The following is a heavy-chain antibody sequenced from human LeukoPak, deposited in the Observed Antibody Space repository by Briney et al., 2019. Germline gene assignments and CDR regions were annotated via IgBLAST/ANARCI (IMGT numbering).Heavy chain of an antibody. Sequence: SETLSLTCAVSGGSGGSISSSNYWSWVRQPPGKGLEWIGEIYHSGSTNYNPSLKSRVTISVDKSKNQFSLKLSSVTAADTAVYYCASLYGSGSQRPDYWGQGTLVTVSS. J-gene: IGHJ4*02. V-gene: IGHV4-4*02. D-gene: IGHD3-10*01. CDR3: ASLYGSGSQRPDY. CDR2: IYHSGST. CDR1: GGSGGSISSSNY.